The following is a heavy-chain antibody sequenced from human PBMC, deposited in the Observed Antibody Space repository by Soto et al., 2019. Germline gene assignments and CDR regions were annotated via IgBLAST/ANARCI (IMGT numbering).Heavy chain of an antibody. V-gene: IGHV4-59*12. J-gene: IGHJ4*02. D-gene: IGHD3-10*01. CDR3: ARDRGDGFYDY. Sequence: SETLSLTCTVSGASITSDYWNWIRQPPGKGLEWIAFVSYAGVTNYNPSLKSRVTISIDTSRNQFSLRLSSVTAADTAVYYCARDRGDGFYDYWGQGTLVTVSS. CDR2: VSYAGVT. CDR1: GASITSDY.